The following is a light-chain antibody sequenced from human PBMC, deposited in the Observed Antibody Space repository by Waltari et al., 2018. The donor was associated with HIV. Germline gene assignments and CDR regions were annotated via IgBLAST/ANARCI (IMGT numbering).Light chain of an antibody. V-gene: IGKV1-39*01. Sequence: DIQMTQSPSSLSASVGDRVTITCRASQTVGSSLNWYQVKPGKAPNLLIYGATNLQSGVPSRFSGSGSGTDFTLTISSLRPEDFASYFCQQTYTIITFGGGIKVEFK. CDR3: QQTYTIIT. CDR2: GAT. CDR1: QTVGSS. J-gene: IGKJ4*01.